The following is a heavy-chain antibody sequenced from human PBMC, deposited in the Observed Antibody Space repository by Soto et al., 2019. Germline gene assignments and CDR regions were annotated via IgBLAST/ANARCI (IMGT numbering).Heavy chain of an antibody. CDR1: GGSISSYY. CDR3: ARVKTHYDFWSGYSSPFDY. CDR2: IYYSGST. D-gene: IGHD3-3*01. Sequence: SETLSLTCTVSGGSISSYYWSWIRQPPGKGLEWIGYIYYSGSTYYNPSLKSRVTISVDTSKNQFSLKLSSVTAADTAVYYCARVKTHYDFWSGYSSPFDYWGQGTLVTVSS. V-gene: IGHV4-59*08. J-gene: IGHJ4*02.